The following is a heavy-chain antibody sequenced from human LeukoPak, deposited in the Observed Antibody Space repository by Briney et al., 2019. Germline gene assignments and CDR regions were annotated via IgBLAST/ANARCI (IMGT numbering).Heavy chain of an antibody. CDR2: IWYDGSNK. J-gene: IGHJ6*02. D-gene: IGHD3-3*01. CDR3: ARRVVPYYGMDV. CDR1: GFTFSSYG. Sequence: VVQPGRSLRLSCAASGFTFSSYGMHWVRQAPGKGLEWVAVIWYDGSNKYYADSVKGRFTISRDNSKNTLYLQMNSLRAEDTAVYYCARRVVPYYGMDVWGQGTTVTVSS. V-gene: IGHV3-33*01.